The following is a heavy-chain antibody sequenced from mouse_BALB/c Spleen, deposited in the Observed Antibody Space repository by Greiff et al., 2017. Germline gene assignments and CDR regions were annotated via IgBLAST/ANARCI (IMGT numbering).Heavy chain of an antibody. CDR1: GYTFTSYW. D-gene: IGHD1-1*01. Sequence: VQLQQSGAELVRPGASVKLSCKASGYTFTSYWINWVKQRPGQGLEWIGNIYPSDSYTNYNQKFKDKATLTVDKSSSTAYMQLSSPTSEDSAVYYCTRGGSSYLYYFDYWGQGTTLTVSS. V-gene: IGHV1-69*02. J-gene: IGHJ2*01. CDR2: IYPSDSYT. CDR3: TRGGSSYLYYFDY.